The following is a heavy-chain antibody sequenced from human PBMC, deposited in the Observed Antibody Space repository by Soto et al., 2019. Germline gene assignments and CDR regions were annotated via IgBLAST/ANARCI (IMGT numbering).Heavy chain of an antibody. J-gene: IGHJ6*02. CDR1: GFTFSSYG. D-gene: IGHD4-17*01. CDR2: ISYDGSNK. CDR3: AKEGGQNPSYGVDSGYGMDV. Sequence: QVQLVESGGGVVQPGRSLRLSCAASGFTFSSYGMHWVRQAPGKGLEWVAVISYDGSNKYYADSVKGRFTISRDNSKNTLYLQMNSLRAEDTAVHYCAKEGGQNPSYGVDSGYGMDVWGQGTTVTVSS. V-gene: IGHV3-30*18.